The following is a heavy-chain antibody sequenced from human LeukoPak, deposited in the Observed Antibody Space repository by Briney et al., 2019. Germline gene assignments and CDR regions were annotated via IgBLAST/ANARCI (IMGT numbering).Heavy chain of an antibody. V-gene: IGHV5-51*01. J-gene: IGHJ4*02. Sequence: GESLKISCKGSGYSFTSYWIGWVRQMPGKGLEWMGIIYPGDSDTRYSPSLQGQVTISADKSISTAYLQWSSLKASDTAMYYCAREYYYDSSGYYYVYFDYWGQGTLVTVSS. CDR1: GYSFTSYW. CDR2: IYPGDSDT. D-gene: IGHD3-22*01. CDR3: AREYYYDSSGYYYVYFDY.